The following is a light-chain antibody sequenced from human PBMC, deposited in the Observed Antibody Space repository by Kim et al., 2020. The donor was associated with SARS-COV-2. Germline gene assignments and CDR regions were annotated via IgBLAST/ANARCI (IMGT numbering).Light chain of an antibody. Sequence: SELTQPASVSGSPGQSITISCTGTSSDVGGYNYVSWYQQHPGKAPKLMIYDVSKRPSGVSNRFSGSKSGNTASLTISGLQAEDEADYYCSSYTSSSRVFGGGTQLTVL. V-gene: IGLV2-14*01. J-gene: IGLJ3*02. CDR1: SSDVGGYNY. CDR3: SSYTSSSRV. CDR2: DVS.